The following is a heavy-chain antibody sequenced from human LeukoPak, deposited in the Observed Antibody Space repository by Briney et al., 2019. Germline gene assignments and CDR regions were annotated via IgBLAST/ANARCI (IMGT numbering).Heavy chain of an antibody. CDR2: ISGSGGST. J-gene: IGHJ4*02. Sequence: GGSLRLSCAASGFTFSSYAMSWVRQAPGKGLEWVSGISGSGGSTYYADSVKGRFTVSRDNSKNTLYLQMNSLRAEDTAVCYCAKDTHYSTSQSFDYWRQGTLVTVS. D-gene: IGHD2/OR15-2a*01. V-gene: IGHV3-23*01. CDR1: GFTFSSYA. CDR3: AKDTHYSTSQSFDY.